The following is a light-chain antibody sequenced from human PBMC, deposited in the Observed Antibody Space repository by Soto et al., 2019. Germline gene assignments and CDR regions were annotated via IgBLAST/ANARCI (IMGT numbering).Light chain of an antibody. V-gene: IGKV1-39*01. CDR2: AAS. Sequence: DIQMTQSPSSLSASVGDRVTITCRASQSISSYLNWYQQKPGKAPKLLMYAASSLQSGVPSRFSGSGSGTEFTLTISRLQPEDFATYYCQQSYSTPRTFGQGTKVEIK. CDR1: QSISSY. J-gene: IGKJ1*01. CDR3: QQSYSTPRT.